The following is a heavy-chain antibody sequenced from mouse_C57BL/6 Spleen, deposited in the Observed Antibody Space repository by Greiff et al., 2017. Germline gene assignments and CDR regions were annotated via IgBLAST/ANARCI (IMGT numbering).Heavy chain of an antibody. CDR2: IYPRSGNT. J-gene: IGHJ2*01. V-gene: IGHV1-81*01. CDR3: ARPLTTVVVFGY. D-gene: IGHD1-1*01. CDR1: GYTFTSYG. Sequence: QVQLQQSGAELARPGASVKLSCKASGYTFTSYGISWVKQRTGQGLEWIGEIYPRSGNTYYNEKFKGQATLTADKSSSTAYMELRSLTSEDSAVYFCARPLTTVVVFGYWGKGTTLTVSS.